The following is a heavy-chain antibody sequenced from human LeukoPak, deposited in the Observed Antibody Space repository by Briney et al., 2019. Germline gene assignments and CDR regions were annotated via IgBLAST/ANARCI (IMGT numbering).Heavy chain of an antibody. Sequence: GGSLRLSCAASGFTFSSYAMHWVRQAPGKGLEWVAVISYDGSNKYYADSVKGRFTISRDSSKNTLYLQMNSLRAEDTAVYYCARPSVSLQNWFDPWGQGTLVTVSS. J-gene: IGHJ5*02. CDR2: ISYDGSNK. V-gene: IGHV3-30-3*01. D-gene: IGHD4-11*01. CDR3: ARPSVSLQNWFDP. CDR1: GFTFSSYA.